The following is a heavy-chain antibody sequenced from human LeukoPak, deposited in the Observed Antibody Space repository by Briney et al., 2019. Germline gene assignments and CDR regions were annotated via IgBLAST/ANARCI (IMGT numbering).Heavy chain of an antibody. J-gene: IGHJ4*02. CDR3: ARQAVGALGYYFDY. V-gene: IGHV4-59*08. CDR1: GGSISSYY. CDR2: IYYSGST. Sequence: SETLSLTCTVSGGSISSYYWSWIRQPPGKGLEWIGYIYYSGSTNYNPSLKSRVTISVDTSKNQFSLKLSSVTAADTAVYYCARQAVGALGYYFDYWGQGTLVTVSS. D-gene: IGHD1-26*01.